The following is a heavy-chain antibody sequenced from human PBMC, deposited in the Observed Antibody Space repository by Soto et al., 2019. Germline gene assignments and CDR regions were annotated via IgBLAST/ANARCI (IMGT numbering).Heavy chain of an antibody. CDR2: IYHGGTT. V-gene: IGHV4-38-2*02. Sequence: SETLSLSCTFSVFSISSGSYWGWIRQPPGKGPEWIASIYHGGTTFYNPSLKSRITISVDTSHNQFSLNLRSVTAADTAVYYCAIDHVMVVDGSTFDYLGHGTLVTVSS. D-gene: IGHD6-19*01. J-gene: IGHJ4*01. CDR1: VFSISSGSY. CDR3: AIDHVMVVDGSTFDY.